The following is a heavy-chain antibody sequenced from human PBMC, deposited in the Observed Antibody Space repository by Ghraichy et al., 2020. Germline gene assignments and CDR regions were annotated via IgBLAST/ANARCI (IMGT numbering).Heavy chain of an antibody. CDR1: GGSISSYY. J-gene: IGHJ6*02. Sequence: SETLSLTCTVSGGSISSYYWSWIRQPPGKGLEWIGYIYYSGSTNYNPSLKSRVTISVDTSKNQFSLKLSSVTAADTAVYYCARVGSPPLQTGTLYYYGMDVWGQGTTVTVSS. CDR3: ARVGSPPLQTGTLYYYGMDV. CDR2: IYYSGST. V-gene: IGHV4-59*01. D-gene: IGHD1-7*01.